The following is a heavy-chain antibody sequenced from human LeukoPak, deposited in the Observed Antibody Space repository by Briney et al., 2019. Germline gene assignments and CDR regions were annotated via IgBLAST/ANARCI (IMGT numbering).Heavy chain of an antibody. CDR1: GFTFRNYA. Sequence: GGSLRLSCVASGFTFRNYAMTWVRQTPGKGLQWVSYISGFGASTFYADSVKGRFTISRDNSKNTLYLQMNSLRAEDTALYYCAKDLSSGTGRGFDYWGQGTLVTVSS. CDR2: ISGFGAST. J-gene: IGHJ4*02. V-gene: IGHV3-23*01. D-gene: IGHD3/OR15-3a*01. CDR3: AKDLSSGTGRGFDY.